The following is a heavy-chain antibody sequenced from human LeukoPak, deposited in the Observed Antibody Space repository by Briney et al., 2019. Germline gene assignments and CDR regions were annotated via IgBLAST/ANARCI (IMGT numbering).Heavy chain of an antibody. V-gene: IGHV3-23*01. CDR1: GFTLTTYA. Sequence: GGSLRLSCAAYGFTLTTYAMSWVRHPPEKGLGWVSAIIGSGGSTYYADSVKGRFTISRDSSKNTLYLQMDSLRAEDTAVYYCAKDQCTSTSCYKGDYWGQGTLVTVSS. CDR3: AKDQCTSTSCYKGDY. D-gene: IGHD2-2*02. J-gene: IGHJ4*02. CDR2: IIGSGGST.